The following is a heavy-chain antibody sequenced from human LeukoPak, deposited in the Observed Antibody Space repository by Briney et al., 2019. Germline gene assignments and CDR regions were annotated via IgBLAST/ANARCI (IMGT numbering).Heavy chain of an antibody. CDR3: ARDRGDDFWSGYYPMGDYYYYGMDV. D-gene: IGHD3-3*01. V-gene: IGHV3-74*01. CDR2: INSDGSST. J-gene: IGHJ6*02. Sequence: QPGGSLRLSCAASGFTFSSYWMHWVRQAPGKGLVWVSRINSDGSSTSYADSVKGRFTISRDNAKNTLYLQMNSLRAEDTAVYYCARDRGDDFWSGYYPMGDYYYYGMDVWGQGTTVTVSS. CDR1: GFTFSSYW.